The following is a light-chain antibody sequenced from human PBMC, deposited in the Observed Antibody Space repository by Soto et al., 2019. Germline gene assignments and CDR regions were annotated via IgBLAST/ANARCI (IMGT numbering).Light chain of an antibody. CDR3: CSYAGSSMFV. J-gene: IGLJ2*01. Sequence: QSVLTQPASVSGSPGQSITISCTGSSSDVGTYNLVSWYQHHPGKAPELMISEVVKRPSGVSNRFSGSKSGNTASLTISGLQAEDEADYYCCSYAGSSMFVFGGGTKVTVL. CDR2: EVV. V-gene: IGLV2-23*02. CDR1: SSDVGTYNL.